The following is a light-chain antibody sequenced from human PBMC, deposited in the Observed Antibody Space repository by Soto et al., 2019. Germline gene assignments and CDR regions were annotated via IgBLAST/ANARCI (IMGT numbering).Light chain of an antibody. J-gene: IGLJ2*01. CDR1: SSDIGGYRY. CDR2: DVT. V-gene: IGLV2-14*03. CDR3: TSYRSDSSVV. Sequence: QSVLTQPASVSGSPGQSVTISCTGTSSDIGGYRYVSWYQQRPGKAPKLMIHDVTNRPSGVSDRFSGSKSGNTASLTIAGLEAEDEDDYYCTSYRSDSSVVFGGGTKLTVL.